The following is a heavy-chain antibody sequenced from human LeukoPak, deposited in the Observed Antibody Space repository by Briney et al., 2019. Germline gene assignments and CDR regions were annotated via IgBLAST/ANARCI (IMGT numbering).Heavy chain of an antibody. CDR3: ARCGSGYAQYYYYYMDV. CDR2: IKQDGSEK. D-gene: IGHD3-22*01. V-gene: IGHV3-7*01. J-gene: IGHJ6*03. CDR1: GFTFSSYW. Sequence: SGGSLRLSCAASGFTFSSYWMSWVRQAPGKGLEWVANIKQDGSEKYYVDSVKGRFTISRDNAKNSLYLQMNSLRAEDTAVYYCARCGSGYAQYYYYYMDVWGKGTTVTVSS.